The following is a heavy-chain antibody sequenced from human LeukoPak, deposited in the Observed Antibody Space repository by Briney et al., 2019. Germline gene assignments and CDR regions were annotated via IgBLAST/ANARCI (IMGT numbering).Heavy chain of an antibody. Sequence: GGSLRLSCAASGFTFSSYAMHWVRQAPGKGLEWVAVISYDGSNKYYADSVKGRFTISRDNSKNTLYLQMNSLRAEDTAVCYCARDTPSSGCFDYWGQGTLVTVSS. J-gene: IGHJ4*02. CDR1: GFTFSSYA. D-gene: IGHD6-19*01. V-gene: IGHV3-30-3*01. CDR3: ARDTPSSGCFDY. CDR2: ISYDGSNK.